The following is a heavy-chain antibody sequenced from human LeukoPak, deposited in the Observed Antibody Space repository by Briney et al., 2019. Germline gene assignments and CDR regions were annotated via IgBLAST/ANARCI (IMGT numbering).Heavy chain of an antibody. CDR2: ISAYNGNT. D-gene: IGHD6-13*01. V-gene: IGHV1-18*01. J-gene: IGHJ5*02. CDR1: GYTFTSYG. CDR3: ARACQNIAAANWFDP. Sequence: ASVKVSCKASGYTFTSYGISWVRQAPGQGLEWMGWISAYNGNTNYAQKLQGRVTMTTDTSTSTAYMELRSVRSDDTAVYYCARACQNIAAANWFDPWGQGTLVTVSS.